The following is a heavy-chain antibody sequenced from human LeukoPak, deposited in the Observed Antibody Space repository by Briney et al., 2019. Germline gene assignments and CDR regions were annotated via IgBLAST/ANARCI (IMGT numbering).Heavy chain of an antibody. CDR1: GGSFSGYY. CDR2: INHSGST. D-gene: IGHD6-13*01. Sequence: SETLSLTCAVYGGSFSGYYWSWIRQPPGKGLEWIGEINHSGSTNYNPSLKSRVTISVDTSKNQFSLKLSFVTAADTAVYYCARGGGHIAAAVPFDYRGQGTLVTVSS. J-gene: IGHJ4*02. V-gene: IGHV4-34*01. CDR3: ARGGGHIAAAVPFDY.